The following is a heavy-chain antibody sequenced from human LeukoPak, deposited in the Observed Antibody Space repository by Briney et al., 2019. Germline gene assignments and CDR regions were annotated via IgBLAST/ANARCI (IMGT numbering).Heavy chain of an antibody. CDR1: GFTFSSYS. CDR2: ISSSSSTK. CDR3: AKGHYMDV. V-gene: IGHV3-48*04. Sequence: GGSLRLSCAASGFTFSSYSMNWVRQAPGEGLEWVSYISSSSSTKYYADSMKGRFTISRDNAKNSLFLQMSSLRADDTAVYYCAKGHYMDVWGKGTTVTVSS. J-gene: IGHJ6*03.